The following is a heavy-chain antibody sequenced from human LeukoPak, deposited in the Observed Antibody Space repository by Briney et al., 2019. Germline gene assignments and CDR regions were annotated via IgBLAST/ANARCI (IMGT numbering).Heavy chain of an antibody. CDR2: ISSSGSTI. J-gene: IGHJ4*02. CDR3: AKGQSYVDTAMEPFTTDY. CDR1: GFTFSSYE. Sequence: QTGGSLRLSCAASGFTFSSYEMNWVRQAPGKGLEWVSYISSSGSTIYYADSVKGRFTISRDNSKNSLYLQMNSLRAEDTALYYCAKGQSYVDTAMEPFTTDYWGQGTLVTVSS. D-gene: IGHD5-18*01. V-gene: IGHV3-48*03.